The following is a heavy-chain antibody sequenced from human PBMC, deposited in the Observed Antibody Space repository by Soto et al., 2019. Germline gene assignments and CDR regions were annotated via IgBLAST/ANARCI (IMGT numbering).Heavy chain of an antibody. J-gene: IGHJ6*02. CDR1: GFTFSSFA. V-gene: IGHV3-30-3*01. D-gene: IGHD3-3*01. CDR2: ISYDGSNK. CDR3: ASTSISDYDYGMDV. Sequence: AGGSLRLSCAASGFTFSSFAMHWVRQAPGKGLEWVAVISYDGSNKYYADSVKGRFTISSDNAKNTLSLQMNSLRAEDTAVYYCASTSISDYDYGMDVWGQETTVTVSS.